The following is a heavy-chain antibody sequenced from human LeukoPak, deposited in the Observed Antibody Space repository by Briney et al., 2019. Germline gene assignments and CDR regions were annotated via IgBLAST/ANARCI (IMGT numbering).Heavy chain of an antibody. J-gene: IGHJ2*01. CDR3: ARGSPSYAQWHFDL. D-gene: IGHD2/OR15-2a*01. V-gene: IGHV1-2*04. CDR2: IIPNTGGT. CDR1: GGTFSNYP. Sequence: ASVKVSCKASGGTFSNYPISWVRQAPGQGLEWMGWIIPNTGGTNYAQKFQDWVTMSSDTSISTAYMELSSLRSDDTAVYYCARGSPSYAQWHFDLWGRGTLVTVSS.